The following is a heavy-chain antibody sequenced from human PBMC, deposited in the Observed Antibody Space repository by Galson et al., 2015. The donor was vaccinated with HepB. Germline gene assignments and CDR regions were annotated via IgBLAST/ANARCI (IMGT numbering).Heavy chain of an antibody. Sequence: SLRLSCAASGFTFSSYAMHWVRQAPGKGLEWVAVISYDGSNKYYADSVKGRFTISRDNSKNTLYLQMNSLRAEDTAVYYCARDFEQWLQDYWGQGTLVTVSS. V-gene: IGHV3-30-3*01. D-gene: IGHD6-19*01. CDR1: GFTFSSYA. CDR2: ISYDGSNK. J-gene: IGHJ4*02. CDR3: ARDFEQWLQDY.